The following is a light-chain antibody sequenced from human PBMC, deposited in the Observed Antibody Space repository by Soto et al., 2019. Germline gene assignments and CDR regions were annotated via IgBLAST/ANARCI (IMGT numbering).Light chain of an antibody. CDR3: QQYYNYPIT. CDR1: QSVSGW. CDR2: DAS. V-gene: IGKV1-5*01. Sequence: DIQMTQSPSTLSASVGDTVTVTCRASQSVSGWLAWYQQKPGKAPKLLIYDASSLESGVPSRFSGSGSGTEFTLTISSLQPDDLATYYCQQYYNYPITFGQGTRLEIK. J-gene: IGKJ5*01.